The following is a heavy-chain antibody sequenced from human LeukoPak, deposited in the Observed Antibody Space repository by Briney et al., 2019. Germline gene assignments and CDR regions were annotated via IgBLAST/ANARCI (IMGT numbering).Heavy chain of an antibody. CDR1: GFTFSSYA. CDR2: ISGSGGST. V-gene: IGHV3-23*01. J-gene: IGHJ3*02. Sequence: GGSLRLSCAASGFTFSSYAMSWVRQAPGKGLEWVSAISGSGGSTYYADSVKGRFTISRDNSKNTLYLQMNSLRAEDTAVYYCAKLVNYYDSSGYYRPGDDAFDIWGQGTMVTVSS. CDR3: AKLVNYYDSSGYYRPGDDAFDI. D-gene: IGHD3-22*01.